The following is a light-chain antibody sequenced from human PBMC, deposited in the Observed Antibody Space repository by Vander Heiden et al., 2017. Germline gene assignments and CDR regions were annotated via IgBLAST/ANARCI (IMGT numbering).Light chain of an antibody. Sequence: EIVLTQSPATLSLSPGASSTLPCRASQRVSTYLVGYQQKPGKATRLLIYDASNRATGIPARFSGGGSGTDFTPTISGLEPEDFAVYYCQQRSNWPPTFGQGTRLEIK. V-gene: IGKV3-11*01. CDR2: DAS. J-gene: IGKJ5*01. CDR1: QRVSTY. CDR3: QQRSNWPPT.